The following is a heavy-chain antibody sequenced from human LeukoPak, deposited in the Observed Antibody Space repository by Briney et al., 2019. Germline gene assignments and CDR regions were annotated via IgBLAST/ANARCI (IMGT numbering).Heavy chain of an antibody. V-gene: IGHV3-23*01. Sequence: GSLRLSCAASGFTFSSYAMNWVRQAPGKGLEWVSAISGSGGSTYYADSVKGRFTISRDNSKNTLYVQMNSLRAEDTAVYYCARLYSSTWENYFDYWGQGTLVTVSS. CDR3: ARLYSSTWENYFDY. J-gene: IGHJ4*02. D-gene: IGHD6-13*01. CDR1: GFTFSSYA. CDR2: ISGSGGST.